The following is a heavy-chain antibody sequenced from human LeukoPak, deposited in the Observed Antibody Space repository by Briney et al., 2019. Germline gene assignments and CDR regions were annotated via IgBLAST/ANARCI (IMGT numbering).Heavy chain of an antibody. J-gene: IGHJ4*02. CDR3: ARGGIIAAHDY. D-gene: IGHD6-13*01. CDR2: IYYSGST. Sequence: SETLSLTCTVSGGSISSYYWSWIRQPPGKGLEWIGYIYYSGSTNYNPSLKSRVTISVDTSKNQFSLKLSSVTAADTAVYYCARGGIIAAHDYWGQGTLVTVSS. CDR1: GGSISSYY. V-gene: IGHV4-59*12.